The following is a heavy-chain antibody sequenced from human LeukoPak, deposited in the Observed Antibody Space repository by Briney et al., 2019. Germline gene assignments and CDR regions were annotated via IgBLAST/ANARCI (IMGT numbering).Heavy chain of an antibody. CDR2: ISSSSSTI. CDR1: GFTFSSYS. V-gene: IGHV3-48*04. Sequence: GGSLRLSCAASGFTFSSYSMNWVRQAPGKGLEWVSYISSSSSTIYYADSVKGRFTISRDNAKNSLYLQMNSLRAEDTAVYYCARENSYYYYMDVWGKGTTVTVSS. CDR3: ARENSYYYYMDV. J-gene: IGHJ6*03.